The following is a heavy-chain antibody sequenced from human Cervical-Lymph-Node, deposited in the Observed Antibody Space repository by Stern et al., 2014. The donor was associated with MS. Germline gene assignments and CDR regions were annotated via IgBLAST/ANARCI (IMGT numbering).Heavy chain of an antibody. CDR3: ARRLPGGYFDP. D-gene: IGHD3-16*01. J-gene: IGHJ5*02. V-gene: IGHV5-51*01. CDR2: IWPGGSDD. CDR1: GYNFPTYW. Sequence: DVHLVESGAEVKKPGESLKISCQVSGYNFPTYWIGWVRQKPGAGLEWMGIIWPGGSDDRYNPPLDGPVTISVDESTSTAYVQWRSLKASDTAIYYCARRLPGGYFDPWGQGTLVTVSS.